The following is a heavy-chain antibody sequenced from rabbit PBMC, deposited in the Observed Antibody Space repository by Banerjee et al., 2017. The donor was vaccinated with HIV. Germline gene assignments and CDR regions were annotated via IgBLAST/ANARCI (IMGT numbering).Heavy chain of an antibody. CDR3: VRDDNNSAF. J-gene: IGHJ2*02. CDR1: GFSFSSNYY. V-gene: IGHV1S40*01. CDR2: IYTGSSGTT. Sequence: QSLEESGGDLVKPGASLTLTCTASGFSFSSNYYSCWVRQAPGKGPEWIACIYTGSSGTTYYASWAKGRFTISSHNAQNTLYLQLNSLTAADTATYFCVRDDNNSAF. D-gene: IGHD1-1*01.